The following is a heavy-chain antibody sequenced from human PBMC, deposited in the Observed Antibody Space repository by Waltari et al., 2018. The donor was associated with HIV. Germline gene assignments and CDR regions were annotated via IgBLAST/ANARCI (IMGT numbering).Heavy chain of an antibody. J-gene: IGHJ6*02. CDR1: GFTVSSNY. D-gene: IGHD6-19*01. CDR2: IYSGGST. V-gene: IGHV3-66*01. CDR3: AREGETIAVAGPGGMDV. Sequence: EVQLVESGGGLVQPVGSLRLSCAASGFTVSSNYMSWVRQAPGKGLEWVSVIYSGGSTYYADSVKGRFTISRDNSKNTLYLQMNSLRAEDTAVYYCAREGETIAVAGPGGMDVWGQGTTVTVSS.